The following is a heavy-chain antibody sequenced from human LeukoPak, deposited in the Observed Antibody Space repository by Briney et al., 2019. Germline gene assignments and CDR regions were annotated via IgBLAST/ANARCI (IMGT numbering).Heavy chain of an antibody. CDR1: GYRSISFW. CDR2: IDPRDSYT. J-gene: IGHJ4*02. Sequence: GEPLKISSKVSGYRSISFWISWVGQMPGKGLEWMGRIDPRDSYTNYSPSLLGRVTISADRSITTAHLQWSSLKATGTAIYYFATHRGGRLPYSFDYWGQGTLVTVSS. CDR3: ATHRGGRLPYSFDY. V-gene: IGHV5-10-1*01. D-gene: IGHD4-11*01.